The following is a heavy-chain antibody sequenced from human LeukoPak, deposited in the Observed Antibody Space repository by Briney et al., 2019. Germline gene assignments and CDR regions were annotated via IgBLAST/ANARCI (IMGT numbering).Heavy chain of an antibody. CDR2: IYYSGTT. Sequence: SETLSLTCAVYGGSFSGYYWSWIRQPPGKGLEWIGYIYYSGTTTYNPSLERRVTMSVDMSKTQFSLRLNSVTATDTAVYYCARLDCGGDCYVDYWGQGNLVTVSS. D-gene: IGHD2-21*02. CDR3: ARLDCGGDCYVDY. CDR1: GGSFSGYY. J-gene: IGHJ4*02. V-gene: IGHV4-59*08.